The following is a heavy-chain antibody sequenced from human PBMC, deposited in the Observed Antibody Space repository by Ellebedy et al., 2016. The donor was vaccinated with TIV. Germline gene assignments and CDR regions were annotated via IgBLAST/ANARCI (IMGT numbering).Heavy chain of an antibody. D-gene: IGHD5-24*01. CDR2: KIPMFGTA. J-gene: IGHJ2*01. CDR3: AGDRAPIGRNWYFDL. V-gene: IGHV1-69*13. Sequence: AASVTVSCKASGGSFSSYAISWVRQAPGQGLEWLGGKIPMFGTANFAQRLQGRVTITADESTRTAYMELSSLRSEDTAVYYCAGDRAPIGRNWYFDLWGRGTLVTVSS. CDR1: GGSFSSYA.